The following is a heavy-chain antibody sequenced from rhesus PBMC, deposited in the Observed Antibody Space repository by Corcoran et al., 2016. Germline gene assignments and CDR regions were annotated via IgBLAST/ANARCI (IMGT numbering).Heavy chain of an antibody. V-gene: IGHV2S1*01. CDR3: ARITGVLIKGDV. Sequence: QVTLKESGPALVKPTQTLTLTCIFSGFSLTTGGMGVGWIRQPPGKALEWLASIYWDDSKYYTTSLKTRLTISKGTSKNQVGLTMTNMDLVDTATYYCARITGVLIKGDVWGAGVLVTVSS. J-gene: IGHJ5-1*01. D-gene: IGHD3-34*01. CDR1: GFSLTTGGMG. CDR2: IYWDDSK.